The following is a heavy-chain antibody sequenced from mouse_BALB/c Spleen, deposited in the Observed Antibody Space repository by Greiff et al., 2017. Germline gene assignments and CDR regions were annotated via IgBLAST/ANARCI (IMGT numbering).Heavy chain of an antibody. J-gene: IGHJ3*01. V-gene: IGHV5-4*02. CDR1: GFTFSDYY. CDR2: ISDGGSYT. D-gene: IGHD4-1*01. CDR3: ARAGVKLDWFAY. Sequence: EVKLVESGGGLVKPGGSLKLSCAASGFTFSDYYMYWVRQTPEKRLEWVATISDGGSYTYYPDSVKGRFTISRDNAKNNLYLQMSSLKSEDTAMYYCARAGVKLDWFAYWGQGTLVTVSA.